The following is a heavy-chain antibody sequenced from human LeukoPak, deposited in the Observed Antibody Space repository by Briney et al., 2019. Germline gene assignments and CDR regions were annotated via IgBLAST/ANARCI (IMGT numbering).Heavy chain of an antibody. J-gene: IGHJ6*03. V-gene: IGHV3-30*02. D-gene: IGHD5-18*01. CDR1: GFTLRTYG. CDR3: AKDGYNYGLYYYYYMDV. Sequence: GGSLRLSCAASGFTLRTYGMHWVRQAPGKGLEWVAFIRYDASNKYYADSVRGRCTISRDNPKNTLYLQMNSLRPEDTAVYYCAKDGYNYGLYYYYYMDVWGKGTTVTVSS. CDR2: IRYDASNK.